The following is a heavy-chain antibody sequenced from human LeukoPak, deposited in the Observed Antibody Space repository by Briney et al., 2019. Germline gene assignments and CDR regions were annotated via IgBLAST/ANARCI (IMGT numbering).Heavy chain of an antibody. D-gene: IGHD3-22*01. J-gene: IGHJ3*02. V-gene: IGHV1-69*13. CDR3: VTHFDSSGPDAFDI. CDR1: GGTFSSYA. CDR2: IIPIFGTA. Sequence: ASVKVSCKASGGTFSSYAISWVRQAPGQGLEWMGGIIPIFGTANYAQKFQGRVTMTDDPSTDTAYMELSSLRSEDTAVYYCVTHFDSSGPDAFDIWGQGTMVTVSS.